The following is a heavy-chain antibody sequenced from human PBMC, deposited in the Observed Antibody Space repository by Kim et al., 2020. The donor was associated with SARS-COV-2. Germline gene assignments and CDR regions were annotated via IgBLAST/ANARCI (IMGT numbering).Heavy chain of an antibody. CDR2: IYYSGST. CDR1: GGSISSGGYY. J-gene: IGHJ3*02. Sequence: SETLSLTCTVSGGSISSGGYYWNWIRQHPGKGLEWIGYIYYSGSTYYNPSLKSRVTISVDTSKNQFSLKLSSVTAADTAVYYCARVEGITIFGVVIIGAFDIWGQGTMVTVSS. CDR3: ARVEGITIFGVVIIGAFDI. V-gene: IGHV4-31*03. D-gene: IGHD3-3*01.